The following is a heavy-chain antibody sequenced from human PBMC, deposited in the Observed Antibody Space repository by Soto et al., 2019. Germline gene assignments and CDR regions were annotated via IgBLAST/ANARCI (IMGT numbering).Heavy chain of an antibody. J-gene: IGHJ4*02. CDR3: GHWSYSTGWSDY. CDR1: GLSLNTTAVG. V-gene: IGHV2-5*01. CDR2: IYWNDAK. Sequence: GPTLVNPTQTLTLTCTLSGLSLNTTAVGVGWVRQPPGKALEWLAVIYWNDAKRYSPSLKSRLTLTKDNSKNQVVLTMTNMDPVDTATYYCGHWSYSTGWSDYWGQGALVTV. D-gene: IGHD6-19*01.